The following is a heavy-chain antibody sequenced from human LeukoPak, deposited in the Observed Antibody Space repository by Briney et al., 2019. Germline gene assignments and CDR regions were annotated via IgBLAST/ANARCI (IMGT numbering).Heavy chain of an antibody. CDR3: ARRRVYSGSGEFDF. CDR1: GGSVSSGSYY. V-gene: IGHV4-61*01. CDR2: IHYSGAT. J-gene: IGHJ4*02. Sequence: SETLSLTCTVSGGSVSSGSYYWSWIRQPPGKGLEWIGYIHYSGATNYNPSLKSRVTISLDTSRNQFSPKLRSVTTADTAVYYCARRRVYSGSGEFDFWGQGTLVTVSS. D-gene: IGHD5-12*01.